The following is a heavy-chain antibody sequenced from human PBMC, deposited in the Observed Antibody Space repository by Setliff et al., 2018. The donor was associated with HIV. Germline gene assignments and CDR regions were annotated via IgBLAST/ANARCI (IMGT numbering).Heavy chain of an antibody. V-gene: IGHV1-69*05. CDR3: VTGVYHDSSGYCPH. Sequence: SVKVSCKASGGTFSRDAISWVRQAPGQGLEWMGGIISIFGTAKYAQKFQGRVTITTDESTSTAYMELRTLRSEDTAVYYCVTGVYHDSSGYCPHWGQGTLVTVSS. CDR1: GGTFSRDA. D-gene: IGHD3-22*01. J-gene: IGHJ1*01. CDR2: IISIFGTA.